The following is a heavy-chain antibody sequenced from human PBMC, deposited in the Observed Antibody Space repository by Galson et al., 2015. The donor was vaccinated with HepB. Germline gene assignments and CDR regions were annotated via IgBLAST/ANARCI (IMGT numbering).Heavy chain of an antibody. CDR1: GYTFTTYT. D-gene: IGHD5-18*01. J-gene: IGHJ6*02. V-gene: IGHV7-4-1*02. Sequence: SVKVSCKASGYTFTTYTINWVRQAPGQGLEWMGWIDTKTGDPRYGQGFTGRFVFSLDASVNTAYLQIISLKAEDTAVYYCARAEDTSTSYHLSHGMDVWGQGTTVIVSS. CDR2: IDTKTGDP. CDR3: ARAEDTSTSYHLSHGMDV.